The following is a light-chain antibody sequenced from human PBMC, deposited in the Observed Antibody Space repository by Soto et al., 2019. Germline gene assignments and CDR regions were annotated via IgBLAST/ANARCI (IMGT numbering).Light chain of an antibody. CDR1: QGIRND. J-gene: IGKJ1*01. CDR2: AAS. V-gene: IGKV1-6*01. CDR3: LQDYSFPWT. Sequence: AIQMTQSPPSLSASLGDRVTITCRASQGIRNDLGWYQQKPGSAPRLLIYAASTLQSGVPSRFNGSGSGTDFTLTISSLQPEDFATYYCLQDYSFPWTFGQGTKVEIK.